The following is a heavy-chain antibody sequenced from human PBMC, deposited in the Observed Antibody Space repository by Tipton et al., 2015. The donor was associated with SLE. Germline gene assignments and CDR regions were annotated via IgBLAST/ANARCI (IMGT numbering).Heavy chain of an antibody. CDR3: ARDLRTHMVRGVISY. CDR1: GYRFSGHW. J-gene: IGHJ4*02. Sequence: QSGPEVKKPGESLKISCEGSGYRFSGHWIGWVRQMPGKGLEWMGIIYPGDSDTRYSPSFQGQVTISADKSISTAYLQWSSLKASDTAMYNCARDLRTHMVRGVISYWGQGTLVTVSS. V-gene: IGHV5-51*03. CDR2: IYPGDSDT. D-gene: IGHD3-10*01.